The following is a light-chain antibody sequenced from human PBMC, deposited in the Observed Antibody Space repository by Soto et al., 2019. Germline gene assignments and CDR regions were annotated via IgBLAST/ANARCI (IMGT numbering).Light chain of an antibody. CDR1: TGEVTSGYF. V-gene: IGLV7-43*01. CDR2: NTN. Sequence: QAVVTQEPSLTVSPGGTVTLTCASSTGEVTSGYFPNWIQQKPGQAPRSLIYNTNNKYSWTPARFSGSLLGGKAALTLSGVQPEVEADYYCLLYLSGHVRLFGGGTQLTVL. J-gene: IGLJ7*01. CDR3: LLYLSGHVRL.